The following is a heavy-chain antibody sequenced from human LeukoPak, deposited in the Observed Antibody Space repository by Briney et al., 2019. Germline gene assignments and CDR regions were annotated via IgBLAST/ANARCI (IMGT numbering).Heavy chain of an antibody. D-gene: IGHD1-26*01. Sequence: GGSLRLSCAASVFTFNSYAMSWVRPAPARGGAGVSAISGSDPGTYYADSVKGRFIISRDIGKNSVYLQMNSLRAEDTGVYYCARDWVARGGDYMDVWGKGTTVTISS. CDR2: ISGSDPGT. CDR3: ARDWVARGGDYMDV. V-gene: IGHV3-23*01. CDR1: VFTFNSYA. J-gene: IGHJ6*03.